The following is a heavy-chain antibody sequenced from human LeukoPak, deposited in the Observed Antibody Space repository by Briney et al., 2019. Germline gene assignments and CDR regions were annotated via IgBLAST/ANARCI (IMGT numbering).Heavy chain of an antibody. Sequence: ASVKVSCKASGYTFTGYYMHWVRQAPGQGLEWMGWINPNSGGTNYAQKFQGRVTMTRDTSISTAYMELSRLRSDDTAVYYCARAGLGRELLSIDYWGQGTLVTVSS. J-gene: IGHJ4*02. D-gene: IGHD1-26*01. V-gene: IGHV1-2*02. CDR1: GYTFTGYY. CDR3: ARAGLGRELLSIDY. CDR2: INPNSGGT.